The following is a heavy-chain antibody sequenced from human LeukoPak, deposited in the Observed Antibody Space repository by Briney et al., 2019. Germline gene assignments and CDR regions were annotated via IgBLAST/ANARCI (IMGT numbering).Heavy chain of an antibody. Sequence: GGSLRLSCAASGFIFSGYEMNWVRQAPGKGLEWISYISGSGSTIYYADSVKGRFTISRDNAKNSLSLQMNSLRAEDTAVYYCARDRDNWNYFDYWGQGTLVTVSS. CDR1: GFIFSGYE. D-gene: IGHD1-20*01. CDR3: ARDRDNWNYFDY. V-gene: IGHV3-48*03. J-gene: IGHJ4*02. CDR2: ISGSGSTI.